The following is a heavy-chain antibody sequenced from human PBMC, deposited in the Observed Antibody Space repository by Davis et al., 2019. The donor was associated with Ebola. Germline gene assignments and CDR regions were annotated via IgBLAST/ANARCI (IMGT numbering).Heavy chain of an antibody. CDR1: GFTFSSYA. J-gene: IGHJ4*02. CDR2: ISYDGSNK. Sequence: GESLKISCAASGFTFSSYAMHWVRQAPGKGLEWVAVISYDGSNKYYADSVKGRFTISRDNSKNTLYLQMNSLRAEDTAVYYCARDGGRWDYWGQGTLVTVSS. V-gene: IGHV3-30-3*01. D-gene: IGHD3-16*01. CDR3: ARDGGRWDY.